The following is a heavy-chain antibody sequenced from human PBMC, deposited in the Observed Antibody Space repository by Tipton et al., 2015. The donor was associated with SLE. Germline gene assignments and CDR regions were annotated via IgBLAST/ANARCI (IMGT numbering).Heavy chain of an antibody. J-gene: IGHJ2*01. V-gene: IGHV4-39*07. CDR2: IYYSGST. D-gene: IGHD6-13*01. CDR3: ASRGAAAAPGWYFDL. CDR1: GGSISSSSYY. Sequence: TLSLTCTVSGGSISSSSYYWGWIRQPPGKGLEWIGSIYYSGSTYYNPSLKSRVTISGDTSKNQFSLKLSSVTAADTAVYYCASRGAAAAPGWYFDLWGRGTLVTVSS.